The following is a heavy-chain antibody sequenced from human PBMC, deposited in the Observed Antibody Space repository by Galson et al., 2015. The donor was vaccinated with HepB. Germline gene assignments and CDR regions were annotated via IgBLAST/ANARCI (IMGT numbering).Heavy chain of an antibody. J-gene: IGHJ4*02. V-gene: IGHV3-30-3*01. CDR2: ISYDGSNK. D-gene: IGHD3-22*01. CDR3: ARESSYYYDSSGYFDY. Sequence: SLRLSCAASGFTFSSYAMHWVRQAPGKGLEWVAVISYDGSNKYYADSVKGRFTISRDNSKNTLYLQMNSLRAEDTAVYYCARESSYYYDSSGYFDYWGQGTLVTVSS. CDR1: GFTFSSYA.